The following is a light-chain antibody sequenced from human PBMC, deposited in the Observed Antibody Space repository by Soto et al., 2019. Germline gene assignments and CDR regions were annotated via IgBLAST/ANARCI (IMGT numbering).Light chain of an antibody. CDR3: QSYDSSLKV. J-gene: IGLJ1*01. Sequence: QSALTQPPSVSGAPGQRVTISCTGSSSNIGAGYDVHWYQQLPGTAPKLLIYGNSNRPSGVPDRLSGSKSGTSASLAITGLQAEDEADYYCQSYDSSLKVFGTGTKVTVL. CDR2: GNS. CDR1: SSNIGAGYD. V-gene: IGLV1-40*01.